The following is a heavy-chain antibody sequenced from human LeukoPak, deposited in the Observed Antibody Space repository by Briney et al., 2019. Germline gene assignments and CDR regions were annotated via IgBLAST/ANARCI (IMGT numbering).Heavy chain of an antibody. CDR3: VRDSFYTGYDRGFGY. V-gene: IGHV3-64*01. CDR2: ISRDGSRT. J-gene: IGHJ4*02. CDR1: GFILSDHA. Sequence: PGGSLRLSCAASGFILSDHAMHWVRQVPGKGLQYVSAISRDGSRTFYANSVRGRLTIARDNSKNMLYLQMGSLRDEDMAIYYCVRDSFYTGYDRGFGYWGQGTLVTVS. D-gene: IGHD5-12*01.